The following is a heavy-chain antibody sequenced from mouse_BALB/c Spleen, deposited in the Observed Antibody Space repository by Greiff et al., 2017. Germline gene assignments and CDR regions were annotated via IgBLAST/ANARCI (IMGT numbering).Heavy chain of an antibody. D-gene: IGHD1-1*01. V-gene: IGHV14-3*02. CDR2: IDPANGNT. CDR1: GFNIKDTY. CDR3: ARGGYYYGSSYGYYAMDY. J-gene: IGHJ4*01. Sequence: VQLQQSGAELVKPGASVKLSCTASGFNIKDTYMHWVKQRPEQGLEWIGRIDPANGNTKYDPKFQGKATITADTSSNTAYLQLSSLTSEDTAVYYCARGGYYYGSSYGYYAMDYWGQGTSVTVSS.